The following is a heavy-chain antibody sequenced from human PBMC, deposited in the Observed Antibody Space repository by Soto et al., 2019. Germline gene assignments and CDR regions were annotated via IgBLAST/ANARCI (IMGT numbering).Heavy chain of an antibody. CDR2: IIPILGIA. D-gene: IGHD6-13*01. CDR1: GGTFSSYT. Sequence: SVKVSCKASGGTFSSYTISWVRQAPGQGLEWMGRIIPILGIANYAQKFQGRVTITADKSTSTAYMELSSLRSEDTAVYYCARDITGIAAAGPGIANYWGQGTLVTVSS. J-gene: IGHJ4*02. CDR3: ARDITGIAAAGPGIANY. V-gene: IGHV1-69*04.